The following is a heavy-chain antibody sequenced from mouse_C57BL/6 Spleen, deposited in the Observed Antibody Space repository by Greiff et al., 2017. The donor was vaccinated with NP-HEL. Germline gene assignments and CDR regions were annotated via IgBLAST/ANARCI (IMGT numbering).Heavy chain of an antibody. CDR3: ARGIYYYGSSLYYFDY. J-gene: IGHJ2*01. CDR1: GFTFSSYA. D-gene: IGHD1-1*01. Sequence: EVQLVESGGGLVKPGGSLKLSCAASGFTFSSYAMSWVRQTPEKRLEWVATISDGGSYTYYPDNVKGRFTISRDNAKNNLYLQMSHLKSEDTAMYYCARGIYYYGSSLYYFDYWGQGTTLTVSS. V-gene: IGHV5-4*01. CDR2: ISDGGSYT.